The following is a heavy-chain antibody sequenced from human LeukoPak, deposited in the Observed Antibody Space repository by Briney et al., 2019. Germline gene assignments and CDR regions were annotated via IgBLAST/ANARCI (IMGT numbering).Heavy chain of an antibody. V-gene: IGHV3-48*02. Sequence: HPGGSLRLSCAASGFTFSSFAMNWARQAPGKGLEWVSYISTSSDTIYYADSVKGRFTISRDNAKNSLYLQMNSLRDEDTALYYCARGLGYYDNSGSSYFDSWGQGTLVTVSS. CDR2: ISTSSDTI. CDR1: GFTFSSFA. D-gene: IGHD3-22*01. J-gene: IGHJ4*02. CDR3: ARGLGYYDNSGSSYFDS.